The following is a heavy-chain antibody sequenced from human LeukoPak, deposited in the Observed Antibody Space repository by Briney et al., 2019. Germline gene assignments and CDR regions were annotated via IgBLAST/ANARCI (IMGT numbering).Heavy chain of an antibody. CDR1: GFTFSSYG. CDR3: AKLVAAAGDDAFDI. V-gene: IGHV3-23*01. Sequence: GGTLRLSCAASGFTFSSYGMSWVRQAPGKGLEWVSGISGSGSDGSTYYADSVKGRFTISRDNSKNTLYLQMNSLRAEDTAVYYCAKLVAAAGDDAFDIWGQGTMVTVSS. J-gene: IGHJ3*02. CDR2: ISGSGSDGST. D-gene: IGHD6-13*01.